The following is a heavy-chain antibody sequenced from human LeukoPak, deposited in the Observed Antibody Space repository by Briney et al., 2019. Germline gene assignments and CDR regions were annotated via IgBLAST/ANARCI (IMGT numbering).Heavy chain of an antibody. CDR3: ARHLYSSSPVV. J-gene: IGHJ4*02. CDR1: GGSISSGDYF. Sequence: SETLSLTCSVSGGSISSGDYFWTWIRQPPGKGLEYIGYIYYSGTTYYSPSLKSRVTMSVDTSKNQFSLKLSSVTAADTAVYYCARHLYSSSPVVWGQGTLVTVSS. D-gene: IGHD2-2*01. CDR2: IYYSGTT. V-gene: IGHV4-30-4*01.